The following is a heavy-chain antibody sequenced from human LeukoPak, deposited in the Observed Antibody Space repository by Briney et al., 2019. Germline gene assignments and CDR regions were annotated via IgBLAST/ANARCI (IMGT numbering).Heavy chain of an antibody. CDR2: ISSSSSYT. D-gene: IGHD6-13*01. CDR3: ARVRGSSSARWFDP. Sequence: GGSLRLSCAASGFTFSDYYMMWMPQAPGKGLEGFSYISSSSSYTNYADSVKGRFTISRDNAKNSLYLQMNSLRAEDTAVYYCARVRGSSSARWFDPWGQGTLVTVSS. J-gene: IGHJ5*02. CDR1: GFTFSDYY. V-gene: IGHV3-11*06.